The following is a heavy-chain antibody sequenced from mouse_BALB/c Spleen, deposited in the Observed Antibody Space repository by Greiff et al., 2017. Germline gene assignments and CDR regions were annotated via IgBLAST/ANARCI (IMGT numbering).Heavy chain of an antibody. CDR2: IDPANGNT. Sequence: EVQVVESGAELVKPGASVKLSCTASGFNIKDTYMHWVKQRPEQGLEWIGRIDPANGNTKYDPKFQGKATITADTSSNTAYLQLSSLTSEDTAVYYCASLPRFAYWGQGTLVTVSA. CDR3: ASLPRFAY. D-gene: IGHD5-1*01. J-gene: IGHJ3*01. V-gene: IGHV14-3*02. CDR1: GFNIKDTY.